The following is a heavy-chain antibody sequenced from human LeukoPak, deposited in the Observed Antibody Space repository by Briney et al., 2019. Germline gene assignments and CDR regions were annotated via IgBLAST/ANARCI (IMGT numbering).Heavy chain of an antibody. D-gene: IGHD5-18*01. CDR1: GFTFSSYG. Sequence: PGGSLRLSCAASGFTFSSYGMSWVRQAPGKGLEWVSVIYSGGSTYYADSVKGRFTISRDNSKNTLYLQMNSLRAEDTAVYYCARGTAYSYTSQYYFDYWGQGTLVTVSP. J-gene: IGHJ4*02. CDR3: ARGTAYSYTSQYYFDY. CDR2: IYSGGST. V-gene: IGHV3-53*01.